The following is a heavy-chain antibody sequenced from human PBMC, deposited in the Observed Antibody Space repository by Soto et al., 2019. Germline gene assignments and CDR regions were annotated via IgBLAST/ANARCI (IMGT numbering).Heavy chain of an antibody. Sequence: QAQLVESGGGVVQPGTSLRLSCVASGFTFSTYGMHWVRQAPGKGLQWVAVIWYDGRNKYYADSVKGRFTISRDNSKNTVFLQMNSLRAEDTAVYYCARDLHHYFDYWGRGTPVTVSS. CDR3: ARDLHHYFDY. CDR1: GFTFSTYG. CDR2: IWYDGRNK. J-gene: IGHJ4*02. V-gene: IGHV3-33*01.